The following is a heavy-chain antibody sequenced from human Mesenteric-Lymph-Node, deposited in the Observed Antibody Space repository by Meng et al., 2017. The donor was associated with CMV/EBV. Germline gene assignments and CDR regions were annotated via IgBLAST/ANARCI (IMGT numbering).Heavy chain of an antibody. Sequence: QVQLHQWGAGLLKPSETLSVTCAVYGGSFSGYYWNWIRRSPEKGLEWIGEINHSGSTTYNPSFTSRIIISVDTSTNQISLNMSSVTAADTAVYYCARGSSYDILTGYFNYWGQGALVTVSS. D-gene: IGHD3-9*01. J-gene: IGHJ4*02. CDR1: GGSFSGYY. CDR3: ARGSSYDILTGYFNY. CDR2: INHSGST. V-gene: IGHV4-34*01.